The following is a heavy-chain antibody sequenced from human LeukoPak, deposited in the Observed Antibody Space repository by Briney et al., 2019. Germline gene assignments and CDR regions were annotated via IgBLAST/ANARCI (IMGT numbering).Heavy chain of an antibody. CDR2: IKQDGSEK. CDR3: ARGSQWELLGSCDY. J-gene: IGHJ4*02. CDR1: GFTFSNYW. V-gene: IGHV3-7*01. Sequence: QTGGSLRLSCAASGFTFSNYWMGWVRQAPGKGLEWVANIKQDGSEKRYVDPVKGRFTISRDNAKNSLYLQMNSLRAEDTAVYYCARGSQWELLGSCDYWGQGTLVSVSS. D-gene: IGHD1-26*01.